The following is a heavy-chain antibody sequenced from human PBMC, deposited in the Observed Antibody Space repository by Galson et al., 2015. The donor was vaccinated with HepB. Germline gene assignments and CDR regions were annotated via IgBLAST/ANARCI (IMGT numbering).Heavy chain of an antibody. J-gene: IGHJ4*02. V-gene: IGHV3-30*04. CDR1: GFSFTDFA. D-gene: IGHD1-26*01. CDR3: PRDPDDTEGYYMTFEY. CDR2: ISYDGKHQ. Sequence: SLRLSCAASGFSFTDFAMHWVRQAPGKGLEWVAIISYDGKHQNTAGCAGGRFTIPRNSSKNTLYLQMNNLKAEDTAIYYGPRDPDDTEGYYMTFEYWGQGTLVSVSS.